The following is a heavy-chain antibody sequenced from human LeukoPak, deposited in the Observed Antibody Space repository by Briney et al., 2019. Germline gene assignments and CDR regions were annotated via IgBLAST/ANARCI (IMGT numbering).Heavy chain of an antibody. CDR1: GSTFSTYW. CDR2: IKQDGSEK. V-gene: IGHV3-7*01. CDR3: ASRQQLPGGAFDI. J-gene: IGHJ3*02. D-gene: IGHD6-13*01. Sequence: PGGSLRLSCAASGSTFSTYWMSWVRQAPGKGLEWVANIKQDGSEKYYVDSVKGRFNISRDNAKNSLYLQMNSLRAEDTAVYYCASRQQLPGGAFDIWGQGTMVTVPS.